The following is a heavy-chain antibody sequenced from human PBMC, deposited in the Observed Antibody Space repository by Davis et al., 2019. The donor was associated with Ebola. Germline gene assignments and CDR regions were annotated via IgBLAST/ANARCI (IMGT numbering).Heavy chain of an antibody. J-gene: IGHJ4*02. V-gene: IGHV1-2*02. Sequence: ASVKVSCKASGYTFTGYCIHWVRQAPGQRLELMGGIHPKNGDTKYVQKFQGRVTMTRDTSINTAYMELSSLRSDDTAIYYCAGGVISGATDYWGQGTLVTVSP. CDR1: GYTFTGYC. CDR3: AGGVISGATDY. CDR2: IHPKNGDT. D-gene: IGHD5-12*01.